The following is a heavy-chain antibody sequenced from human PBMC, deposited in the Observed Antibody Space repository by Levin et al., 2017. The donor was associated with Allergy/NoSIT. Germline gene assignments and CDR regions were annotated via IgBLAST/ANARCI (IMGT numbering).Heavy chain of an antibody. Sequence: GGSLRLSCAASGFTFSSYGMHWVRQAPGKGLEWVAVISYDGSNKYYADSVKGRFTISRDNSKNTLYLQMNSLRAEDTAVYYCARSMARKVRGVTGFYYYYGMDVWGQGTTVTVSS. CDR2: ISYDGSNK. D-gene: IGHD3-10*01. V-gene: IGHV3-30*03. J-gene: IGHJ6*02. CDR3: ARSMARKVRGVTGFYYYYGMDV. CDR1: GFTFSSYG.